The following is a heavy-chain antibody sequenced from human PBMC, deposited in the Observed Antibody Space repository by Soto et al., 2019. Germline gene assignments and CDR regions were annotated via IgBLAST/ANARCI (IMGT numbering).Heavy chain of an antibody. CDR2: ISSSSSTI. D-gene: IGHD3-10*01. J-gene: IGHJ4*02. CDR1: GFTFSSYS. V-gene: IGHV3-48*01. Sequence: EVQLVESGGGLVQPGGSLRLSCAASGFTFSSYSMNWVRQAPGKGLEWVSYISSSSSTIYYADSVKGRFTISRDNAKNSLYLQMNSLRAEDTAVYYCARSMVRGVFITEPFDYWGQGTLVTVSS. CDR3: ARSMVRGVFITEPFDY.